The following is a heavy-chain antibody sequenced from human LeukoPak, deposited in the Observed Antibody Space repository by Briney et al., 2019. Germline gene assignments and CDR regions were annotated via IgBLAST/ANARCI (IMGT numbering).Heavy chain of an antibody. Sequence: ASVKVSCKASGYTFTSYYMHWVRQAPGQGLEWMGIINPSGGSTSYAQKFQGRVTMTRDMSTSTVYMELSSLRSEDTAVYYCARGGSSSGWYYYYYYYMDVWGKGTTVTVSS. J-gene: IGHJ6*03. CDR1: GYTFTSYY. CDR2: INPSGGST. V-gene: IGHV1-46*01. D-gene: IGHD6-19*01. CDR3: ARGGSSSGWYYYYYYYMDV.